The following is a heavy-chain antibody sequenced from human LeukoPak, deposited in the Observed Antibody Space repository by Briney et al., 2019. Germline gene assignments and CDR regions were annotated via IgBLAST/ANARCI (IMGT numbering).Heavy chain of an antibody. J-gene: IGHJ4*02. CDR2: IKQDGSEK. V-gene: IGHV3-7*05. D-gene: IGHD2-2*01. CDR1: GFTFSGYW. CDR3: ARGRYCSSTSCRYFDY. Sequence: GGSLRLSCAASGFTFSGYWMSWVRQAPRKGLEWAANIKQDGSEKYYVDSVKGRFTISRDNAKNSLYLQMNSLRAEDTAVYFCARGRYCSSTSCRYFDYWGQGTLVTVSS.